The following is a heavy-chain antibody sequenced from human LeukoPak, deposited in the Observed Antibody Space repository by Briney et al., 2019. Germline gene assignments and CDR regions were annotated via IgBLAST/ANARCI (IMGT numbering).Heavy chain of an antibody. CDR1: GGSFSGYY. CDR2: INHSGST. J-gene: IGHJ4*02. Sequence: SETLSLTCAVYGGSFSGYYWSWIRQPPGKGLEWIGEINHSGSTNYNPSLKSRVTISVDTSKNQFSLKLSSVTAADTAVYYCARLPQYYYDSSGQVGEFDYWGQGTLVTVSP. D-gene: IGHD3-22*01. V-gene: IGHV4-34*01. CDR3: ARLPQYYYDSSGQVGEFDY.